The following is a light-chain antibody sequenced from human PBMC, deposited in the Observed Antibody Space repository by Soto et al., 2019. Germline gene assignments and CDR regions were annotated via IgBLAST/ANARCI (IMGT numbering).Light chain of an antibody. CDR1: GSGFGSYNL. CDR2: EGT. Sequence: SAVSKPAAVSGPAGQSIVISCNGGGSGFGSYNLVSWYQQYPGKAPKVMIFEGTKRPSGVSDRFSGSKSGNTASLTISGLQTEDEADYYCCSYAGSRTYLFGTGTKVT. V-gene: IGLV2-23*01. CDR3: CSYAGSRTYL. J-gene: IGLJ1*01.